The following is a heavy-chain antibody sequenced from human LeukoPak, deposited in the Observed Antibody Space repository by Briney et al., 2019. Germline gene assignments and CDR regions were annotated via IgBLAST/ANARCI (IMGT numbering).Heavy chain of an antibody. Sequence: SETLSLTCTVSGGSISSSSYYWGWIRQPPGKGLEWIGGINYSGSTYYNPSLKSRVTISVDTSKNQCSLKLSSVTAADTAVYYCARHALGIVVVPAAISYYYYYMDVWGKGTTVTVSS. D-gene: IGHD2-2*01. CDR1: GGSISSSSYY. CDR2: INYSGST. CDR3: ARHALGIVVVPAAISYYYYYMDV. V-gene: IGHV4-39*01. J-gene: IGHJ6*03.